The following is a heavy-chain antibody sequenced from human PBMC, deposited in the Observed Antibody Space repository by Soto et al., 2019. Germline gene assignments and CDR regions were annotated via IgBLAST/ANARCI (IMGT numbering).Heavy chain of an antibody. V-gene: IGHV1-69*02. CDR3: ARAMCFGGSCYLEV. Sequence: QVQLVQSGAEVKKPGSSVKVSCKASGGTFSTYTISWVRQAPGQGLEWMGRIAPIINIPDYSQKFQCSVTITADKSTTTAYMELSSLRSEDTAVYYCARAMCFGGSCYLEVWGQGPLVTVSS. CDR2: IAPIINIP. D-gene: IGHD2-15*01. J-gene: IGHJ4*02. CDR1: GGTFSTYT.